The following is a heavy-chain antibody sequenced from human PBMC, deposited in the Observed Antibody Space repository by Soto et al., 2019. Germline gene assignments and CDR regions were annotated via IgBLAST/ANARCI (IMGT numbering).Heavy chain of an antibody. CDR1: VVSITSTIDY. D-gene: IGHD3-16*01. CDR3: ARRGSARWRNWLAS. V-gene: IGHV4-39*01. CDR2: IYYDGST. J-gene: IGHJ5*01. Sequence: PSETLSLTCSFSVVSITSTIDYCGWIRQSPGKGLEWIGNIYYDGSTFYNPSLKSRVTISVDTSKRQFSLRVSSVTAADTAVYYCARRGSARWRNWLASWGHGTRVTVS.